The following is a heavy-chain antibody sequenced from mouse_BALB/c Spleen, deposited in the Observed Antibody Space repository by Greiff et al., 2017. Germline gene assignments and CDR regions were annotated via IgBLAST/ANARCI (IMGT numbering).Heavy chain of an antibody. V-gene: IGHV5-17*02. CDR2: ISSGSSTI. J-gene: IGHJ4*01. Sequence: EVQRVESGGGLVQPGGSRKLSCAASGFTFSSFGMHWVRQAPEKGLEWVAYISSGSSTIYYADTVKGRFTISRDNPKNTLFLQMTSLRSEDTAMYYCARRYGKGGYAMDYWGQGTSVTVSS. CDR3: ARRYGKGGYAMDY. CDR1: GFTFSSFG. D-gene: IGHD2-10*02.